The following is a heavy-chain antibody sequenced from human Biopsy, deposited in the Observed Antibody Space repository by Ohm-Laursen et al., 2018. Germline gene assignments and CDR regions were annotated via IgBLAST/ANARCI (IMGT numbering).Heavy chain of an antibody. D-gene: IGHD3-16*01. J-gene: IGHJ4*02. CDR1: GFIFSDYY. V-gene: IGHV3-11*01. CDR2: INSVGTI. CDR3: ARSVGIMAAPIDY. Sequence: GSLRLSCAASGFIFSDYYMSWIRQAPGKGLEWVSNINSVGTIYYAGSVRGRFTISRDNAKNSLYLQMNSLRVEDTAVYYCARSVGIMAAPIDYWGQGTLVTVSS.